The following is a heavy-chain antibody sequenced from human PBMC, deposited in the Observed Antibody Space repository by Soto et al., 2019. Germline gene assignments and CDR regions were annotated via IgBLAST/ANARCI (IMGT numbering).Heavy chain of an antibody. V-gene: IGHV3-21*01. CDR1: GFTFSSYS. CDR2: ISSSSSYI. J-gene: IGHJ3*02. CDR3: AGDVRDNWNYLCALDI. Sequence: EVQLVESGGGLVKPGGSLRLSCAASGFTFSSYSMNWVRQAPGKGLEWVSSISSSSSYIYYADSVKGRFTISRDNAKNALYLQMNCLRAEVTAVYYCAGDVRDNWNYLCALDIWGQGTVVTVSS. D-gene: IGHD1-7*01.